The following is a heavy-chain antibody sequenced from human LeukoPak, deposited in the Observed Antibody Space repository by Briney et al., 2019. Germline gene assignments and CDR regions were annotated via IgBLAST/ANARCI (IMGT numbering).Heavy chain of an antibody. CDR3: ARGEIVAVAGTTEGYYYYGIDV. CDR1: GDTFSSYA. Sequence: ASVKVSCKASGDTFSSYAISWVRQAPGQGLEWMGGIIPIFGTANYAQKLQGRVTNTADESTSTAYMEQSSLRSDYTAVYYCARGEIVAVAGTTEGYYYYGIDVWGKGTTVTVSS. V-gene: IGHV1-69*01. J-gene: IGHJ6*04. CDR2: IIPIFGTA. D-gene: IGHD6-19*01.